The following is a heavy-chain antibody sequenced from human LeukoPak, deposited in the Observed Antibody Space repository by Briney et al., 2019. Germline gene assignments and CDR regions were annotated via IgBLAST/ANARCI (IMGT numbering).Heavy chain of an antibody. J-gene: IGHJ5*02. V-gene: IGHV4-4*07. CDR3: ARDSPGAGYSGYDSFFWFDP. D-gene: IGHD5-12*01. Sequence: PETLSLTCTVSGGSISSYYWSWIRQPAGKGLEWIGRIYTSGSTNYNPSLKSRVTMSVDTSKNQFSLKLSSVTAADTAVYYCARDSPGAGYSGYDSFFWFDPWGQGTLVTVSS. CDR2: IYTSGST. CDR1: GGSISSYY.